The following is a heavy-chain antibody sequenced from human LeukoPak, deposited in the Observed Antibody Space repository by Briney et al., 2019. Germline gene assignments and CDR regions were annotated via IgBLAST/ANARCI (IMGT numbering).Heavy chain of an antibody. CDR1: GYTFTGYY. Sequence: ASVKVSCKASGYTFTGYYMHWVRQAPGQGLEWMGRINPNSGGTNYAQKFQGRVTMTRDTSISTAYKELSRLRSDDTAVYYCARYRVYIYGPRPSYYYYYYMDVWGKGTTVTVSS. CDR2: INPNSGGT. J-gene: IGHJ6*03. D-gene: IGHD5-18*01. CDR3: ARYRVYIYGPRPSYYYYYYMDV. V-gene: IGHV1-2*06.